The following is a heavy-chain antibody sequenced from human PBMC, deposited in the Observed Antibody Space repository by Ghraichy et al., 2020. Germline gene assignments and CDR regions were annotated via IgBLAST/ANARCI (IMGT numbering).Heavy chain of an antibody. J-gene: IGHJ4*02. V-gene: IGHV3-23*01. CDR1: GFTFSSYA. CDR2: ISGSGGST. D-gene: IGHD3-16*01. Sequence: GESLNISCAASGFTFSSYAMSWVRQTPGKGLEWVSVISGSGGSTFYADSVKGRFTMSRDKSKNTLYLQMNSLRAEDTGVYYCAKDPPYDYVWGSSFDYWGQGTLVTVSS. CDR3: AKDPPYDYVWGSSFDY.